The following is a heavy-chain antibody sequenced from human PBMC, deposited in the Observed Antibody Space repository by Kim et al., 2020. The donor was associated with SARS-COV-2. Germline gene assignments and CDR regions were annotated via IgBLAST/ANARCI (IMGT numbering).Heavy chain of an antibody. V-gene: IGHV3-66*01. CDR2: SGGST. Sequence: SGGSTYYADSVKDRFTISRDNSKNTLYLQMNSLRAEDTAVYYCARWVDPWGQGTLVTVSS. CDR3: ARWVDP. J-gene: IGHJ5*02.